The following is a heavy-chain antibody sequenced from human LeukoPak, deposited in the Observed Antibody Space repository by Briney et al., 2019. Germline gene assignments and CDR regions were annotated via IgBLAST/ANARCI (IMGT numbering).Heavy chain of an antibody. J-gene: IGHJ4*02. CDR2: INPNSGGA. CDR3: ARTVPGEPFDY. CDR1: GFTFTGYY. V-gene: IGHV1-2*02. Sequence: ASVKVSCKASGFTFTGYYMHWVRQAPGKGLEWMGWINPNSGGANSAQKFQGRVTMTRDTSISTAYMELRSLTSDDTALYYCARTVPGEPFDYWGQGTLVTVSS. D-gene: IGHD6-19*01.